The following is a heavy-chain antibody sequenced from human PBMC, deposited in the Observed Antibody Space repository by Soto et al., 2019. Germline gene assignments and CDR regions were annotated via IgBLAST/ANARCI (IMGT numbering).Heavy chain of an antibody. CDR1: GFTFSSYA. V-gene: IGHV3-30-3*01. Sequence: GGSLRLSCAASGFTFSSYAMHWVRQAPGKGLEWVAVISYDGSNKYYADSVKGRFTISRDNSKNTLYLQMNSLRAEDTAVYYCARDPVLASVPAAMPYETDYWGQGTLVTVSS. CDR3: ARDPVLASVPAAMPYETDY. CDR2: ISYDGSNK. J-gene: IGHJ4*02. D-gene: IGHD2-2*01.